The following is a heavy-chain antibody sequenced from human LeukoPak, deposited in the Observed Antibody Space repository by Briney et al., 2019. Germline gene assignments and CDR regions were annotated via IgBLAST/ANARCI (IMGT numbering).Heavy chain of an antibody. J-gene: IGHJ6*03. CDR2: IYYSGST. V-gene: IGHV4-59*01. CDR1: GGSISSYY. CDR3: ARVTRYFDWPQRYYYYMDV. Sequence: SETLSLTCTVSGGSISSYYWSWIRQPPGKGLEWIGYIYYSGSTNYNPSLKSRVTTSVDTSKNQFSLKLSSVTAADTAVYYCARVTRYFDWPQRYYYYMDVWGKGTTVTVSS. D-gene: IGHD3-9*01.